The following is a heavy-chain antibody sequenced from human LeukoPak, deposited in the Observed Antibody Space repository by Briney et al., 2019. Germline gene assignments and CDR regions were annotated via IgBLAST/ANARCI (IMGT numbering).Heavy chain of an antibody. J-gene: IGHJ4*02. CDR2: MNPNSGNT. Sequence: GASVKVSCKASGYTFTSYDINWVRQATGQGLGWMGWMNPNSGNTGYAQKFQGRVTMTRNTSISTAYMELSSLRSEDTAVYYCARAITIFSCMGDWGQGTLVTVSS. CDR3: ARAITIFSCMGD. CDR1: GYTFTSYD. V-gene: IGHV1-8*01. D-gene: IGHD3-9*01.